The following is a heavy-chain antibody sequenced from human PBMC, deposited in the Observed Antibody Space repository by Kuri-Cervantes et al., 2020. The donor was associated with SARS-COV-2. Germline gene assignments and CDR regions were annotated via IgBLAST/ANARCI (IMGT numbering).Heavy chain of an antibody. V-gene: IGHV4-30-2*01. Sequence: LRLSCAVSGYSISSGGYSWSWLRQPPGKGLEWIGSIYQAGSTFYNPSLKSRVSISLDRSKNQYSLNLSSVTAADTAVYYCVAAILGVDTGYFQHWGQGTLVTVSS. CDR1: GYSISSGGYS. CDR3: VAAILGVDTGYFQH. J-gene: IGHJ1*01. D-gene: IGHD3-3*01. CDR2: IYQAGST.